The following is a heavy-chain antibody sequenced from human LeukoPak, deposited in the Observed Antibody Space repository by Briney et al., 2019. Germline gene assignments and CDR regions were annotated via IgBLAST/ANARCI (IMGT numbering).Heavy chain of an antibody. Sequence: GGSLRLSCAASGFTFSSYAMSWVRQAPGKGLEWVSAISGSGGSTYYADSVKGRFTISRDNSKNTLYLQMNSLRAEDTAVYYCAKAGITIFGVVTDGDYFDYWGQGTLVAVSS. CDR1: GFTFSSYA. J-gene: IGHJ4*02. D-gene: IGHD3-3*01. CDR2: ISGSGGST. V-gene: IGHV3-23*01. CDR3: AKAGITIFGVVTDGDYFDY.